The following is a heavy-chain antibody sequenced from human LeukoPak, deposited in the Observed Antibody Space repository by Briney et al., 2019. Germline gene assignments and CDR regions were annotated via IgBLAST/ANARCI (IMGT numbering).Heavy chain of an antibody. CDR1: GGTFSSYA. CDR3: ARGGAAAGKVWFVP. D-gene: IGHD6-13*01. Sequence: ASVKVSCKASGGTFSSYAISWVRQAPGQGLEWMGRIIPIFGTANYAQKFQGRVTITTDESTSTAYMELSSLRSEDTAVYYCARGGAAAGKVWFVPWGQGTLVTVSS. CDR2: IIPIFGTA. V-gene: IGHV1-69*05. J-gene: IGHJ5*02.